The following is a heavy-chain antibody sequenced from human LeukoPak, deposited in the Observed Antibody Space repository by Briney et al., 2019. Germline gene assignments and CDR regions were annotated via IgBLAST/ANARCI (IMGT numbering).Heavy chain of an antibody. CDR1: GFTFSSYW. CDR2: ISGSGGST. Sequence: GGSLRLSCAASGFTFSSYWMSWVRQAPGKGLEWVSAISGSGGSTYYADSVKGRFTISRDNSKNTLYLQMNSLRAEDTAVYYCAKRRGKSYYYGMDVWGQGTTVTVSS. CDR3: AKRRGKSYYYGMDV. J-gene: IGHJ6*02. V-gene: IGHV3-23*01.